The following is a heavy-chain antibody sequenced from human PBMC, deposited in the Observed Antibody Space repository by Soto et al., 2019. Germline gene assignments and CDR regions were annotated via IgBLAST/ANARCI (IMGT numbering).Heavy chain of an antibody. CDR3: ARDGWVMNTVTPRRYDY. V-gene: IGHV3-74*01. Sequence: EVQLAESGGGLVQPGGSLRLSCAASGFTFSNYWMHWVRQAPGKGLVWVSRISTDGTTTSYADSVKGRFTISRDNAKNTLYLQMNSLRAKDTAVYYCARDGWVMNTVTPRRYDYWGQGTLVTVSS. D-gene: IGHD4-17*01. CDR2: ISTDGTTT. CDR1: GFTFSNYW. J-gene: IGHJ4*02.